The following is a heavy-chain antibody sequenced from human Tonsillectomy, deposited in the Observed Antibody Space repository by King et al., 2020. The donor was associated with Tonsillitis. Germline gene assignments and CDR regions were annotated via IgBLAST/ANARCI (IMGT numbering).Heavy chain of an antibody. CDR2: MWYDGSIK. Sequence: VQLVESGGGVVQPGRSLRLSCAASGFTFSSYGMHWLRHAPGKGLEWVAVMWYDGSIKYYADSVKGRFTISRDNSKNTLYLQMNTLRAEDTALYYCARSLTNWAYFDYWGQGTLVTVSS. CDR1: GFTFSSYG. J-gene: IGHJ4*02. CDR3: ARSLTNWAYFDY. D-gene: IGHD7-27*01. V-gene: IGHV3-33*01.